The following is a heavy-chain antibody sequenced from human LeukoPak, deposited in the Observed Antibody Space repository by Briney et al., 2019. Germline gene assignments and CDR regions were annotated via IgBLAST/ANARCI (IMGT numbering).Heavy chain of an antibody. CDR3: ARDGKGRYDFRENDY. Sequence: GITXVXQAXXXXLXWXGXISAYDGNSNYPEKLPGRGTMTTDTSTSTAYMELRSLRSDDTAVYYCARDGKGRYDFRENDYWGQGTLVTVSS. CDR2: ISAYDGNS. D-gene: IGHD3-3*01. CDR1: G. V-gene: IGHV1-18*01. J-gene: IGHJ4*02.